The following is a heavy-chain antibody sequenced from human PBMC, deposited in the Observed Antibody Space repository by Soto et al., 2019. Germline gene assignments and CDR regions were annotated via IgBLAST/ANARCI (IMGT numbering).Heavy chain of an antibody. J-gene: IGHJ6*01. V-gene: IGHV3-13*05. CDR3: ARDLAGGDCNNGVCWGSGMAV. D-gene: IGHD2-8*01. CDR1: GFTFSSYD. CDR2: IGTAGDP. Sequence: GGSLRLSCAASGFTFSSYDMHWVRQATGKGLECVSAIGTAGDPYYPGSVKGRFTISRENAKNSLYLQMNSLRAGDTAVYYCARDLAGGDCNNGVCWGSGMAVWGQGTTVTVSS.